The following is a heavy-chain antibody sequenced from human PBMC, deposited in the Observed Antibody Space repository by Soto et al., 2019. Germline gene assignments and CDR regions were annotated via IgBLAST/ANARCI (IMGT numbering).Heavy chain of an antibody. V-gene: IGHV5-51*01. CDR3: ARHESITIFGVVAPPKFDY. CDR2: IYPGDSDT. J-gene: IGHJ4*02. CDR1: GYSFTSYW. Sequence: GESLKISCKGSGYSFTSYWIGWVRQMPGKGLEWMGIIYPGDSDTRYSPSFQGQVTISADKSISTAYLQWSSLKASDTAMYYCARHESITIFGVVAPPKFDYWGQGPLVTVSS. D-gene: IGHD3-3*01.